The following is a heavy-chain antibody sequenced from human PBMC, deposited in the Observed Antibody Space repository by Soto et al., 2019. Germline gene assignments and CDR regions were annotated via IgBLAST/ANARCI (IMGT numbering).Heavy chain of an antibody. CDR3: AQNSYYGSGSVY. J-gene: IGHJ4*02. CDR2: IYWDNDK. D-gene: IGHD3-10*01. CDR1: GFSLNTRGVG. Sequence: QITLKESGPTLVKPTQTLTLTCAFSGFSLNTRGVGVGWIRQPPGKALEWLALIYWDNDKRYSPSLKSRLTITKDTPKNHVVLMMTDMDPVDTATYYCAQNSYYGSGSVYWGQGTLVTVSS. V-gene: IGHV2-5*02.